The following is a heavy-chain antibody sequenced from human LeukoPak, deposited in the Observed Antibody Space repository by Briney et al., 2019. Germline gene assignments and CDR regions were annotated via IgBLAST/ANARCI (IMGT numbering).Heavy chain of an antibody. J-gene: IGHJ6*03. CDR1: GFTFSDYY. CDR2: ITSSSTI. Sequence: GGSLRLSCAASGFTFSDYYMSWLRQAPGEGLEWVSYITSSSTIYYADSVKGRFTISRDNAKNSLYLQMNSLRADDTAVYYCARADRNYYMDVWVKGTTVTVSS. CDR3: ARADRNYYMDV. V-gene: IGHV3-69-1*01.